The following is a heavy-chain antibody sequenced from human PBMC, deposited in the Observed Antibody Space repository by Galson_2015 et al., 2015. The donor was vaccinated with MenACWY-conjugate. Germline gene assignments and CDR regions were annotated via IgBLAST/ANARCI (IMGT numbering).Heavy chain of an antibody. D-gene: IGHD6-19*01. CDR3: AKVVAGSDAFDI. CDR2: ISYDGSNK. V-gene: IGHV3-30*18. J-gene: IGHJ3*02. Sequence: SLRLSCAASGFTFSSYGMHWVRQAPGKGLEWVAVISYDGSNKYYADSVKGRFTISRDNSKNTLYLQMNSLRAEDTAAYYCAKVVAGSDAFDIWGQGTMVTVSS. CDR1: GFTFSSYG.